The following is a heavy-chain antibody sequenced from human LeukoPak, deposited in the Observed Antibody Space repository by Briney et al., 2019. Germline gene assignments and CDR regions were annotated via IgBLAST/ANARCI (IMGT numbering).Heavy chain of an antibody. J-gene: IGHJ4*02. V-gene: IGHV3-21*01. CDR1: GFNFSSYS. D-gene: IGHD3-10*02. CDR3: AREGRGAYYVRIDY. CDR2: ISSSSSYI. Sequence: GGSLRLSCAASGFNFSSYSMNWVRQAPGKGLEWVSSISSSSSYIYYADSVKGRFTISRDNAKSSLYLQMNSLRAEDTAVYYCAREGRGAYYVRIDYWGQGTLVTVSS.